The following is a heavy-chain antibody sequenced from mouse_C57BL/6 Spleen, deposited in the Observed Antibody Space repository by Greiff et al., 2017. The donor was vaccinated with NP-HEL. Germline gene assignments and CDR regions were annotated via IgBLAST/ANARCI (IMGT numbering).Heavy chain of an antibody. J-gene: IGHJ2*01. CDR2: IYPGSGNT. D-gene: IGHD1-1*01. CDR3: ARWDYGYYFDY. CDR1: GYTFTDYY. Sequence: VQLQESGAELVRPGASVKLSCKASGYTFTDYYINWVKQRPGQGLEWIARIYPGSGNTYYNEKFKGKATLTAEKSSSTAYMQLSSLTSEDSAVYFCARWDYGYYFDYWGQGTTLTVSS. V-gene: IGHV1-76*01.